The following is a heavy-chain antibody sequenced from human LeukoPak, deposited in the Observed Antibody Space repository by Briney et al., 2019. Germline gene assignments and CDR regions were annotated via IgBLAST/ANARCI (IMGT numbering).Heavy chain of an antibody. V-gene: IGHV3-23*01. CDR1: GFTFSDYA. CDR2: ISASGIAT. CDR3: AKSSLPENYYYYGMDV. J-gene: IGHJ6*02. Sequence: GGSLRLSCAASGFTFSDYALSWVRQAPGMGPGCVSAISASGIATYYAESVKGRFSISRDNSRSSLYLQMNSLRADDTAVYYCAKSSLPENYYYYGMDVRGQGTTVTVSS.